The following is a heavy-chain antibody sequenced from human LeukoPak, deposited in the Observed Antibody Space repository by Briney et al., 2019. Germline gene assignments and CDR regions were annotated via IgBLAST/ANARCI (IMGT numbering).Heavy chain of an antibody. CDR3: ARDRRDGYNHGGIHDY. V-gene: IGHV3-21*01. CDR1: GFTFSSYS. Sequence: GGSLRLSCAASGFTFSSYSMNWVRQAPGKGLEWVSSISSSSSYIYYADSVKGRFTISRDNAKNSLYLQMNSLRAEDTAVYYCARDRRDGYNHGGIHDYWGQGTLVTVSS. D-gene: IGHD5-24*01. CDR2: ISSSSSYI. J-gene: IGHJ4*02.